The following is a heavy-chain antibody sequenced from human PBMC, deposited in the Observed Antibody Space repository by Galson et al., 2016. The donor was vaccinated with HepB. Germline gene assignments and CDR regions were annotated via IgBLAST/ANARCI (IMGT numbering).Heavy chain of an antibody. J-gene: IGHJ4*02. Sequence: SETLSLTCAVYGGSFSGYYWSWIRQPPGKGLEWIGEINHSGSTNYNSSLKSRVTISVDTSKNQFSLKLSSVTAADTAVYYCARGRSYYVSSGLYYWGQGTLVTVSS. D-gene: IGHD3-22*01. CDR1: GGSFSGYY. V-gene: IGHV4-34*01. CDR2: INHSGST. CDR3: ARGRSYYVSSGLYY.